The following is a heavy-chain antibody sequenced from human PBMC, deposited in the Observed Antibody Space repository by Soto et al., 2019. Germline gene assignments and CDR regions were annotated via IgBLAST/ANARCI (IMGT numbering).Heavy chain of an antibody. V-gene: IGHV4-59*01. Sequence: QVQLQDSGPGLVKPSETLSLTCTVSGGSLSSYYWTWIRQSPGKGLEWIGYVYFSGNTNYNPSLKSRVTISIDTSKNQFSLRLASVTAADTAFYYCGSVRPSGYVLSWGQGTLVTVSS. D-gene: IGHD6-25*01. J-gene: IGHJ5*02. CDR1: GGSLSSYY. CDR2: VYFSGNT. CDR3: GSVRPSGYVLS.